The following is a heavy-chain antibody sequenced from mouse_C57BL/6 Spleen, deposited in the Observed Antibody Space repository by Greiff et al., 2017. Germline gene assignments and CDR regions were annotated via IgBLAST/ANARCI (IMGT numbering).Heavy chain of an antibody. D-gene: IGHD1-1*01. CDR2: IDPENGDT. V-gene: IGHV14-4*01. CDR3: TTWSGSSYCDY. J-gene: IGHJ2*01. CDR1: GFNIKDDY. Sequence: VQLQQSGAELVRPGASVKLSCTASGFNIKDDYMHWVKQRPDQGLEWIGWIDPENGDTEYASKFQGKATITADTSSNTAYLQLSSLTSEDTSVYYCTTWSGSSYCDYWGQGTTLTVSS.